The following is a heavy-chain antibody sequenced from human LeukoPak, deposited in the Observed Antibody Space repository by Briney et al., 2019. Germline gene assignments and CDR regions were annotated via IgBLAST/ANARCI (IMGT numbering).Heavy chain of an antibody. D-gene: IGHD3-22*01. CDR1: GFTFSSYW. J-gene: IGHJ4*02. CDR2: ISGSSGII. Sequence: GGSLRLSCAASGFTFSSYWMNWARQAPGKGLEWVSYISGSSGIIDYADSVRGRFTISRDNAKNSLYLQMNSLRAEDTAVYYCAKHRFESGGYHSTDWGQGTLVTVSS. CDR3: AKHRFESGGYHSTD. V-gene: IGHV3-48*01.